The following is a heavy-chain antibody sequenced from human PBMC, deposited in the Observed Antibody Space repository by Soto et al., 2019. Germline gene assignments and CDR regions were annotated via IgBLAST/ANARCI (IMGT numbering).Heavy chain of an antibody. D-gene: IGHD3-10*01. CDR1: GGSFSGYY. CDR3: ARGDPGSGSYRYYYYYGMDV. CDR2: INHSGST. Sequence: SETLSLTCAVYGGSFSGYYWSWVRQPPGKGLEWIGEINHSGSTNYNPSLKSRVTISVDTSKNQFSLKLSSVTAADTAVYYCARGDPGSGSYRYYYYYGMDVWGQGTTVT. V-gene: IGHV4-34*01. J-gene: IGHJ6*02.